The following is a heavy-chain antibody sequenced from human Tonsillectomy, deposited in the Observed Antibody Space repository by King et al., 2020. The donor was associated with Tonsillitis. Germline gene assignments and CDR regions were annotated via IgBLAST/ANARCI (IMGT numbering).Heavy chain of an antibody. Sequence: QVQVVQSGAEVKKPGASLKVSCKTYGYTFSDFHVHWVRQAPGQGLEWMGWIYPGSGDTDYAQKFKGRVTMTRDTSISTVYMDLGGLTSDDTAVYFCMRENWYYDFWGQGTLVTVSS. CDR2: IYPGSGDT. CDR1: GYTFSDFH. J-gene: IGHJ4*02. CDR3: MRENWYYDF. V-gene: IGHV1-2*02. D-gene: IGHD2/OR15-2a*01.